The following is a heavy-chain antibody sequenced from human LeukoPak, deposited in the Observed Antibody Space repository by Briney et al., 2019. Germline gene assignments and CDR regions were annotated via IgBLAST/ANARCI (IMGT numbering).Heavy chain of an antibody. CDR2: ISYDGSNK. Sequence: GRTLRLSCAASVFTFSSYGMHWVRQAPGKGLEWVAVISYDGSNKYYADSVKGRFTISRDNSKNTLYLQMNSLRAEDTAVYYCAKVVSRYCSSTSCPEDYWGQGTLVTVSS. D-gene: IGHD2-2*01. CDR1: VFTFSSYG. CDR3: AKVVSRYCSSTSCPEDY. J-gene: IGHJ4*02. V-gene: IGHV3-30*18.